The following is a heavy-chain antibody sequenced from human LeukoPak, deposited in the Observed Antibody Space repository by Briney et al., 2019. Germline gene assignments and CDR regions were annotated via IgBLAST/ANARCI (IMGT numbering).Heavy chain of an antibody. V-gene: IGHV3-7*02. D-gene: IGHD3-16*01. J-gene: IGHJ4*02. CDR3: ARWGAGFDY. CDR1: GFTFSSYW. Sequence: GGSLRLSCVASGFTFSSYWMAWVRQAPGKGLEWVANIKQDGSEKFYVDSVKGRFTISRDNAKNSQHLQMDSLRDDDTALYYCARWGAGFDYWGQGTLVTVSS. CDR2: IKQDGSEK.